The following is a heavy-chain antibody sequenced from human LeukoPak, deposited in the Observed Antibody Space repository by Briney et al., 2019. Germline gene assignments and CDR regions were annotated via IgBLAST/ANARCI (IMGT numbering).Heavy chain of an antibody. CDR2: ISNSYSYI. CDR1: GFXFSTHN. V-gene: IGHV3-21*01. J-gene: IGHJ4*02. CDR3: ARDRGGSAPYYFDY. D-gene: IGHD2-15*01. Sequence: GGSLRLSCAASGFXFSTHNMNWVRQAPGKGVEWISFISNSYSYIYYADSLKGRFTITRENAKNSLYLQINSLRYEGTVVYYCARDRGGSAPYYFDYWGQRTLVTVSS.